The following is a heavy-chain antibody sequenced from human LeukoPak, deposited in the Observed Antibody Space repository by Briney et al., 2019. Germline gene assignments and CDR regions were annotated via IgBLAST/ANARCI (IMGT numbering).Heavy chain of an antibody. V-gene: IGHV3-43*02. J-gene: IGHJ3*02. Sequence: GGSPRLSCAASGFTFDEYAMDWVRQAPGKGLEWVSLISGDGGSTYYADSVKGRFTISRDNSKNSLYLQMDSLRTEDTALYFCAKDLASVYDAFNIWGQGTMVTVSS. CDR2: ISGDGGST. CDR1: GFTFDEYA. CDR3: AKDLASVYDAFNI.